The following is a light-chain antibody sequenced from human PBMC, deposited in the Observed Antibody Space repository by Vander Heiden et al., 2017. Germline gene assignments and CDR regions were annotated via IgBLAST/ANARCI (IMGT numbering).Light chain of an antibody. CDR3: NSYTSSNSLYV. V-gene: IGLV2-14*03. CDR2: DVN. Sequence: QSALTQPASVSGSPGQSITISCTGTTSDVGGYNYVSWFQQHPGKAPKLIIYDVNTRPSGVSNRFSGSKSGNTASLTISGLQAEDEADYFCNSYTSSNSLYVFGTGTDVTVL. CDR1: TSDVGGYNY. J-gene: IGLJ1*01.